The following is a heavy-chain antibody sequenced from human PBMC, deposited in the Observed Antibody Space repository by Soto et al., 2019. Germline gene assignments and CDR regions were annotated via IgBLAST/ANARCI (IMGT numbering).Heavy chain of an antibody. CDR3: ARDVEYSSSSGAFDI. D-gene: IGHD6-6*01. V-gene: IGHV3-48*01. Sequence: EVQLVESGGGLVQPGGSLRLSCAASGFTFSSYSMNWVRQAPGKGLEWVSYISSSSSTIYYADSVKGRFTISRDNAKNSLYLQMNSLRAEDTAVYYWARDVEYSSSSGAFDIWGQGTMVTVSS. CDR2: ISSSSSTI. J-gene: IGHJ3*02. CDR1: GFTFSSYS.